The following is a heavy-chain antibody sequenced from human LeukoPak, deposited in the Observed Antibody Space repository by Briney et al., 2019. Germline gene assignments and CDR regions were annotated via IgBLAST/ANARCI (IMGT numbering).Heavy chain of an antibody. CDR1: GGTFSSYA. CDR2: IIPIFGTA. CDR3: ARNVESLRYYDFWSGYPRGSRYYFDY. V-gene: IGHV1-69*13. J-gene: IGHJ4*02. D-gene: IGHD3-3*01. Sequence: ASVKVSCKASGGTFSSYAISWVRQAPGQGLEWMGGIIPIFGTANYAQKFQGRVTITADESTSTAYMELSSLRSEDTAVYYCARNVESLRYYDFWSGYPRGSRYYFDYWGQGTLVTVSS.